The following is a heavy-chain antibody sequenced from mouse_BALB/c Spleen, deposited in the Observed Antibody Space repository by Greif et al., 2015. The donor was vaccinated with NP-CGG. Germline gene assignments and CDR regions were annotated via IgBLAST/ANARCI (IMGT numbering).Heavy chain of an antibody. J-gene: IGHJ2*01. CDR2: IDPANGNT. D-gene: IGHD3-3*01. V-gene: IGHV14-3*02. Sequence: EVKLVESGAELVKPGASVKLSCTASGFNIKDTYMHWVKQRPEQGLEWIGRIDPANGNTKYDPKFQGKATITADTSSNTAYLQLSSLTSEDTAVYYCAGTYFDYWGQGTTLTVSS. CDR3: AGTYFDY. CDR1: GFNIKDTY.